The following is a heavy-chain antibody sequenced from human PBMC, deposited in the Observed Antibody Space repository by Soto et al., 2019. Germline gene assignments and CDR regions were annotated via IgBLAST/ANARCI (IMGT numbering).Heavy chain of an antibody. V-gene: IGHV4-39*01. J-gene: IGHJ4*02. CDR1: GGSISFSTCY. D-gene: IGHD4-4*01. Sequence: PSETLSIACTISGGSISFSTCYWGWIRQPPGKGLEWIGTVHDSGSTYLSPSLKSRVTISVDTSKNQFSLKLSSVTAADTAIYFCARTYRSSAYDYWRQGTMVTVSS. CDR2: VHDSGST. CDR3: ARTYRSSAYDY.